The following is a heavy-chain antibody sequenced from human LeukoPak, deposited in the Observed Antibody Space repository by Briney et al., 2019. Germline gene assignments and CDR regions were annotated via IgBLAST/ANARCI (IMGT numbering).Heavy chain of an antibody. Sequence: GGSLTLFCAVSGFTFSNYWISWVRQARGRGREWVANINPDGSEKYYVDSVKGRFTISRDNAKNSLYLQMNSLRAEDTAVYYCVTDRNRGGGYWGQGTLVTVSS. V-gene: IGHV3-7*01. CDR2: INPDGSEK. CDR3: VTDRNRGGGY. CDR1: GFTFSNYW. D-gene: IGHD3-16*01. J-gene: IGHJ4*02.